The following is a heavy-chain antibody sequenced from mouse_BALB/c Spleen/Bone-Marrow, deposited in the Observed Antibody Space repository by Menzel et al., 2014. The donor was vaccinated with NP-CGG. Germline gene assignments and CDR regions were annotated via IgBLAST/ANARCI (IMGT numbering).Heavy chain of an antibody. CDR2: IYPGDGVT. J-gene: IGHJ2*01. CDR3: ARGFPFDY. Sequence: LQESGAELARPGASVKLSCKASGYTFTSYWMHWVKQRPGQGLEWIGAIYPGDGVTRYTQKFKGKATLTADKSSSTAYMQLSSLASEDSAVYYCARGFPFDYWGQGTTLTVSS. V-gene: IGHV1-87*01. CDR1: GYTFTSYW.